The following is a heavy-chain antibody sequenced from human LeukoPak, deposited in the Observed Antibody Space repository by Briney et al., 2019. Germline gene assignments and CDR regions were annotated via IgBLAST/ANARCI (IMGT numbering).Heavy chain of an antibody. CDR2: IWYDGTNK. CDR1: GFTFTNYG. J-gene: IGHJ4*02. Sequence: PGGSLRLSCAASGFTFTNYGMHWVRQAPGKGLEWVAVIWYDGTNKYYADSVKGRFTISRDTSKNTVYLQMNSLRAEDTAVYYCARVSGFGNSDYWGQGTLVTVSS. D-gene: IGHD4-23*01. CDR3: ARVSGFGNSDY. V-gene: IGHV3-33*01.